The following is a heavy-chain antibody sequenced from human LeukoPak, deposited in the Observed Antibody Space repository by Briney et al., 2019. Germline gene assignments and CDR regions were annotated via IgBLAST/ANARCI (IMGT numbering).Heavy chain of an antibody. CDR2: ISSSSSTI. J-gene: IGHJ4*02. V-gene: IGHV3-48*02. D-gene: IGHD6-19*01. CDR1: GFTFSSYS. CDR3: ARTGYSSGWSYFDY. Sequence: PGGSQRLSCAASGFTFSSYSMNWVRQAPGKGLEWVSYISSSSSTIYYADSVKGRFTISRDNAKNSLYLQMNSLRDEDTAVYYCARTGYSSGWSYFDYWGQGTLVTVSS.